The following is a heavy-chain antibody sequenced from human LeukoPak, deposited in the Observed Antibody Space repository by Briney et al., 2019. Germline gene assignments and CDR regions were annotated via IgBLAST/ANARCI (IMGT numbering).Heavy chain of an antibody. J-gene: IGHJ4*02. CDR3: ARTHSSGWHFDY. Sequence: GGSLRLSCAASGFTFSNYWMTWVRQAPGKGLEWVANIKQDGSEKYYVDSVKGRFTISRDNARNSLYLQMNSLRAEDTVVYYCARTHSSGWHFDYWGQGTLVAVSS. CDR1: GFTFSNYW. V-gene: IGHV3-7*01. D-gene: IGHD6-19*01. CDR2: IKQDGSEK.